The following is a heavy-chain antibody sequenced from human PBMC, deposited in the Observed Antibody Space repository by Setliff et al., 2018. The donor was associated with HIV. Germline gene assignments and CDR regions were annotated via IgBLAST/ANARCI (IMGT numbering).Heavy chain of an antibody. CDR1: GFTFNNAW. D-gene: IGHD4-17*01. CDR2: IKSKTDGGTT. V-gene: IGHV3-15*01. J-gene: IGHJ6*03. Sequence: GGSLRLSCAASGFTFNNAWMTWVRQAPGKGLEWVGHIKSKTDGGTTDYAAPVKGRFTISRDDSKATLYLQMNSLKTEDTARYYCSRVGYGDYLYYYYYYMDVWGNGTTVTVSS. CDR3: SRVGYGDYLYYYYYYMDV.